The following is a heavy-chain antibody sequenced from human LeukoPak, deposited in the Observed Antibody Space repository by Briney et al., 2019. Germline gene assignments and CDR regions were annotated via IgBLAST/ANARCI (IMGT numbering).Heavy chain of an antibody. CDR1: GFTFSSYS. J-gene: IGHJ4*02. V-gene: IGHV3-21*01. CDR3: AREILAPGKTHDY. CDR2: ISSSSSYI. Sequence: GGSLRLSCAASGFTFSSYSMNWVRQAPGKGLEWVSSISSSSSYIDYADSLKGRFTIFRDNAKNSLYLQMNSLRAEDTAVYYCAREILAPGKTHDYWGQGTLVTVSS.